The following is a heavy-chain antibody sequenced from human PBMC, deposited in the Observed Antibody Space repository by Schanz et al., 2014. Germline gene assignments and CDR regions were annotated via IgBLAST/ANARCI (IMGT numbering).Heavy chain of an antibody. J-gene: IGHJ4*02. CDR3: ARAAGPVDY. CDR2: IYYSGST. Sequence: QVQLQESGPGLVKPSQTLSLTCAVSGGSISSGGYTWSWIRQPPGKGLEWIGYIYYSGSTYYNPPLKSRVTISVATSKTQFSLMLGSVTAADTAVYYCARAAGPVDYWGQGTLVTVSS. CDR1: GGSISSGGYT. V-gene: IGHV4-30-4*07. D-gene: IGHD6-13*01.